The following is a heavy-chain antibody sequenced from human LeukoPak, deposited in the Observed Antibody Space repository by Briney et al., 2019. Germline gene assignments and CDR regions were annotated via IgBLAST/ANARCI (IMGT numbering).Heavy chain of an antibody. D-gene: IGHD3-22*01. V-gene: IGHV3-23*01. CDR3: AKENWVYNWKYDSSGSGINY. CDR2: ISGGGGST. J-gene: IGHJ4*02. CDR1: GFTFNNYA. Sequence: PGGSLRLSCAASGFTFNNYAMSWARQAPGKGLEWVSVISGGGGSTYYSDSVKGRFTISRDNSNNTLYLQMKSLRGEDTAVYFCAKENWVYNWKYDSSGSGINYWGQGTLVTVSS.